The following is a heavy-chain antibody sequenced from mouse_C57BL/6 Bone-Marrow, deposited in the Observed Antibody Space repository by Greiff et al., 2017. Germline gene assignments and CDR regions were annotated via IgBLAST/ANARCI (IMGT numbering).Heavy chain of an antibody. D-gene: IGHD4-1*01. Sequence: QVQLQQPGAELVKPGASVTMSCKASGYTFTSYWITWVKQRPGQGLEWIGDIYPTSGRTNYNEKFKSKAILTVDTSSNTAYMQLSSLTSEDSAVFDCARSGPLGRSFDYWGQGTTLTVSS. V-gene: IGHV1-55*01. CDR2: IYPTSGRT. CDR3: ARSGPLGRSFDY. J-gene: IGHJ2*01. CDR1: GYTFTSYW.